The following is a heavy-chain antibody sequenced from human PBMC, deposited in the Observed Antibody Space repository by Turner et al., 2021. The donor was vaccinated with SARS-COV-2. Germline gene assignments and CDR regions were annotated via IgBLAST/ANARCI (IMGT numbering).Heavy chain of an antibody. Sequence: QVQLVESGGVVVQPGRSLILSCAASGFTFSSYSLPWVRQAPGKGLEWVAVISYDGSNKYYADSVKGRFTISRDNSKNTLYLQMNSRRAEDTAVYYCARDLGYCSSTGCYDDCYYYYGMDVWGQGTTVTVSS. CDR2: ISYDGSNK. CDR1: GFTFSSYS. V-gene: IGHV3-30-3*01. J-gene: IGHJ6*02. CDR3: ARDLGYCSSTGCYDDCYYYYGMDV. D-gene: IGHD2-2*03.